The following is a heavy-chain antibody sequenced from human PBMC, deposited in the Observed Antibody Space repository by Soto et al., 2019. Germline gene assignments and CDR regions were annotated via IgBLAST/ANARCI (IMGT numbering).Heavy chain of an antibody. Sequence: ASVKVSCKASGYTFTSYGISWVRQAPGQGLEWMGWISAYNGNTNYAQKLQGRVTMTTDTSTSTAYMELRSLRSDDTAVYYCARELSETRYFDWLPSDYWGQGTLVTVSS. V-gene: IGHV1-18*01. CDR2: ISAYNGNT. J-gene: IGHJ4*02. CDR3: ARELSETRYFDWLPSDY. CDR1: GYTFTSYG. D-gene: IGHD3-9*01.